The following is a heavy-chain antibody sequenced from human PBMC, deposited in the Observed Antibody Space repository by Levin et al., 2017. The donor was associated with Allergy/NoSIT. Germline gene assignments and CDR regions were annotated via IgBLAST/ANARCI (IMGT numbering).Heavy chain of an antibody. V-gene: IGHV4-59*08. D-gene: IGHD4-17*01. Sequence: SETLSLTCTVSGGSISSYYWSWIRQPPGKGLEWIGYIYYSGSTNYNPSLKSRVTISVDTSKNQFSLKLSSVTAADTAVYYCARLAGATQTDYGDYVECLSFDFWGQGTLVTVSS. CDR3: ARLAGATQTDYGDYVECLSFDF. J-gene: IGHJ4*02. CDR1: GGSISSYY. CDR2: IYYSGST.